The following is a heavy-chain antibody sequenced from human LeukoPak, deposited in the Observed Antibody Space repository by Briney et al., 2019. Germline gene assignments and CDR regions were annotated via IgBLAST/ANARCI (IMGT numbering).Heavy chain of an antibody. Sequence: GGSLRLSCAASGFTFSDYEMNWVRQAPGKGLEWILHISTSGSIIHYADSVKGRFTISRDNAKNSLYLQMNSLRAEDTALYFCARDATSEPGTVYMDVWGKGTTVTISS. D-gene: IGHD6-13*01. V-gene: IGHV3-48*03. CDR2: ISTSGSII. CDR1: GFTFSDYE. CDR3: ARDATSEPGTVYMDV. J-gene: IGHJ6*03.